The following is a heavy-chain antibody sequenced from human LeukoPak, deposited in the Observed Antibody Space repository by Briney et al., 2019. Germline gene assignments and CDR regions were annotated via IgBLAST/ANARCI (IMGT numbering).Heavy chain of an antibody. CDR3: ARAAVVSRFDY. CDR2: IYHSGST. Sequence: SETLSLTCTVSGGSISSYYWSWIRQPPGKGLEWIGYIYHSGSTYYNPSLKSRVTISVDRSKNQFSLKLSSVTAADTAVYYCARAAVVSRFDYWGQGTLVTVSS. D-gene: IGHD4-23*01. CDR1: GGSISSYY. V-gene: IGHV4-59*12. J-gene: IGHJ4*02.